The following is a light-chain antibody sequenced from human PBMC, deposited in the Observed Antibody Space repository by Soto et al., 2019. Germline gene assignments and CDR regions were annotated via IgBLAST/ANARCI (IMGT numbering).Light chain of an antibody. Sequence: QSALTQPPSASGSPGQSVTISCTGTSSDVGGYNYVSWYQHHPGKAPKLMIYEVSKRPSGVPDRFSGSKSGNTASLTVSGLQAEDEADYYCSSYAGSNNLGVVFGGGTKLIVL. CDR2: EVS. J-gene: IGLJ3*02. CDR1: SSDVGGYNY. V-gene: IGLV2-8*01. CDR3: SSYAGSNNLGVV.